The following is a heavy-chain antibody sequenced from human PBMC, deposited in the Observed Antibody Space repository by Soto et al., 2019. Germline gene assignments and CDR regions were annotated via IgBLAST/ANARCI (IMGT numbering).Heavy chain of an antibody. CDR1: GFTYSDYY. J-gene: IGHJ4*02. CDR2: ISSSSSYT. CDR3: ARKSSAAPGTFDY. D-gene: IGHD6-13*01. V-gene: IGHV3-11*06. Sequence: GGTLRLSCAASGFTYSDYYMSWIRQAPGKGPEWVSYISSSSSYTNYADSVKGRFTISRDTAKNSLYLQMNSLRAEDTAVYYCARKSSAAPGTFDYCGQGTLVTVSS.